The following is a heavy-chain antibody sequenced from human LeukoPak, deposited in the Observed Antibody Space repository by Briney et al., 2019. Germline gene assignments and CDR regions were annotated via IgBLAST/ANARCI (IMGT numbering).Heavy chain of an antibody. CDR2: ISGSGGST. J-gene: IGHJ5*02. V-gene: IGHV3-23*01. CDR1: GFTFSNYG. Sequence: PSGGSLRLSCAASGFTFSNYGMNWVRQAPGKGLEWVSAISGSGGSTYYADSVKGRFTISRDNSKNTLYLQMNSLRTEDTAVYYCAKERRGRDGYNYVDWFDPWGQGTLVTVSS. CDR3: AKERRGRDGYNYVDWFDP. D-gene: IGHD5-24*01.